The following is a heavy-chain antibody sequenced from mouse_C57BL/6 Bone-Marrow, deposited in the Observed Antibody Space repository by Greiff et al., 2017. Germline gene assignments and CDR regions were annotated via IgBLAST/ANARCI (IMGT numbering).Heavy chain of an antibody. D-gene: IGHD1-1*01. CDR1: GYTFTDYY. CDR2: INPYNGGT. V-gene: IGHV1-19*01. Sequence: VQLQQSGPVLVKPGASVKMSCKASGYTFTDYYMNWVKQSHGKSLEWIGVINPYNGGTSYNQKFKGKATLTVDKSSSTAYMELNSLTSEDSAVYYCARRTNYYGSSFYAMDYWGQVTSVTVSS. CDR3: ARRTNYYGSSFYAMDY. J-gene: IGHJ4*01.